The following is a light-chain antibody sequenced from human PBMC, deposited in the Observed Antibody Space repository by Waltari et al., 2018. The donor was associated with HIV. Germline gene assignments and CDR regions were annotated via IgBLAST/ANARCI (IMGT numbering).Light chain of an antibody. V-gene: IGKV1-9*01. CDR3: QHLNSYTLFT. J-gene: IGKJ3*01. Sequence: DIQSTKSPIFQSASVGDGITITCRASEDISSNLAWYQQKLGQAPKLLIYAASTLQSGVPSRFAGRGSGTEFTLTIRSLQPEDFATYYCQHLNSYTLFTFGPGATVDNK. CDR2: AAS. CDR1: EDISSN.